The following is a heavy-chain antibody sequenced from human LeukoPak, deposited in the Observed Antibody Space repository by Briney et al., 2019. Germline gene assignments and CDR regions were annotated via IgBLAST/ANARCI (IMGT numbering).Heavy chain of an antibody. CDR1: GFTFSSYS. CDR3: ARAPPIVGADVGAFDI. Sequence: AGGSLRLSCAASGFTFSSYSMGWVRQAPGKGLEWVSSISSSNSYIYYADSLKGRFTISRDTAKNSLYLQMNSLRAEDTAVYYCARAPPIVGADVGAFDIWGQGTMVTVSS. V-gene: IGHV3-21*01. J-gene: IGHJ3*02. CDR2: ISSSNSYI. D-gene: IGHD1-26*01.